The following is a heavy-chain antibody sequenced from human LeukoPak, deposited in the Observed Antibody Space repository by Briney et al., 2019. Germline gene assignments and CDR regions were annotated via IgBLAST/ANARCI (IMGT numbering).Heavy chain of an antibody. CDR3: ARLQSYYDILTGFQGDV. CDR2: IYPGDSDT. V-gene: IGHV5-51*01. CDR1: GYSFTSYW. D-gene: IGHD3-9*01. J-gene: IGHJ6*02. Sequence: GESLKISCKGSGYSFTSYWIGWVRQMPGKGLELMGIIYPGDSDTRYSPSFQGQVTISADKSISTAYLQWSSLKASDTAMYYCARLQSYYDILTGFQGDVWGQGTTVTVSS.